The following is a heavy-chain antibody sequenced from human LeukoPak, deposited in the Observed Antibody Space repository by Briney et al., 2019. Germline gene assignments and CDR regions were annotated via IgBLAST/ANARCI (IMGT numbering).Heavy chain of an antibody. CDR3: AGHKVGAPQHDAFDI. V-gene: IGHV4-59*08. CDR2: IYYSGST. J-gene: IGHJ3*02. D-gene: IGHD1-26*01. Sequence: SETLSLTCTVSGGSISSYYWSWIRQPPGKGLEWIGYIYYSGSTNYNPSLKSRVTISVDTSKNQFSLKLSSVTAADTAVYYCAGHKVGAPQHDAFDIWGQGTMVTVSS. CDR1: GGSISSYY.